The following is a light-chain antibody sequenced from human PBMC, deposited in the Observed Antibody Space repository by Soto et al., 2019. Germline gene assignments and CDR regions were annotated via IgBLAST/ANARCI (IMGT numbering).Light chain of an antibody. CDR2: EVS. Sequence: QSALTQPASVSGSPGQSIPISCTGTSGDVGGHNHVSWYQQHPGKAPRLIIYEVSDRLSGVSNRFSGSKSGNTASLTISGLQAEDEADYYCTSHRASGVFGTGTKVTVL. CDR1: SGDVGGHNH. CDR3: TSHRASGV. J-gene: IGLJ1*01. V-gene: IGLV2-14*01.